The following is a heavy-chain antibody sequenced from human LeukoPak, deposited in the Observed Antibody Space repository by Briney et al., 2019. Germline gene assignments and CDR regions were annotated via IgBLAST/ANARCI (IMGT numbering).Heavy chain of an antibody. Sequence: PGRSLRLSCAASGFTFSSYGMRWVRQAPGKGLEWVAVISYDGSNKYYADSVKGRFTISRDNSKNTLYLQMNSLRAEDTAVYYCAKEFRGYSYGYRGEYYFDYWGQGTLVTVSS. CDR3: AKEFRGYSYGYRGEYYFDY. J-gene: IGHJ4*02. CDR1: GFTFSSYG. D-gene: IGHD5-18*01. CDR2: ISYDGSNK. V-gene: IGHV3-30*18.